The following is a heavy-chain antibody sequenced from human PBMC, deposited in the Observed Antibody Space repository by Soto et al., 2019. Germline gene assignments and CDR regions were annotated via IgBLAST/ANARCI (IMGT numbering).Heavy chain of an antibody. D-gene: IGHD6-13*01. CDR2: IDWDDDK. CDR1: GFSLSTTGMR. Sequence: ESGPTLVNPTQTLTLTCTFSGFSLSTTGMRVSWIRQPPGKALEWLARIDWDDDKFYSTSLKTRLTISKDTSKNQVVLKMTNVDPVDTATYYCARDHIAAAGYLDYWGQGTLVTVSS. J-gene: IGHJ4*02. V-gene: IGHV2-70*04. CDR3: ARDHIAAAGYLDY.